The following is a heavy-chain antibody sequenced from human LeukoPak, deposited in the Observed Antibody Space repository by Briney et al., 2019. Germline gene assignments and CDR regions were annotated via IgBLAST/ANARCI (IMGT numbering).Heavy chain of an antibody. CDR3: ARRLYDFWSGYLDY. CDR2: IHHSGST. D-gene: IGHD3-3*01. V-gene: IGHV4-31*03. J-gene: IGHJ4*02. Sequence: SETLSLTCTVSGGSISSGGYYWSWIRQHPGKGLEWIGYIHHSGSTYYSPPLKSRLIISLDTSKNQFSLKLNSVTAADTAVYYCARRLYDFWSGYLDYWGQGTLVTVSS. CDR1: GGSISSGGYY.